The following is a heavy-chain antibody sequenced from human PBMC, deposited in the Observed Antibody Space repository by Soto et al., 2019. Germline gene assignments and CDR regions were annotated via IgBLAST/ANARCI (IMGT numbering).Heavy chain of an antibody. D-gene: IGHD3-3*01. J-gene: IGHJ5*02. V-gene: IGHV4-34*01. Sequence: SETLSLTCTASAASFSKYYWSWIRQPPGKGLEWIGEIDHSGYTNYNPSLKSRVTISVDTSKNQFSLRLTSVTAADTAVYYCARVRDWFDPWGQGTLVTVSS. CDR3: ARVRDWFDP. CDR2: IDHSGYT. CDR1: AASFSKYY.